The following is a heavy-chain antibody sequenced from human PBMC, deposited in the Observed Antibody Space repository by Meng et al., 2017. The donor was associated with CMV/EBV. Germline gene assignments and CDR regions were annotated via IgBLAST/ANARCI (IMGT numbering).Heavy chain of an antibody. CDR1: GFTFDDYA. CDR3: AKDADTAMGNNYFDY. J-gene: IGHJ4*02. CDR2: ISWNSGSI. V-gene: IGHV3-9*03. Sequence: SLKISCAASGFTFDDYAMHWVRQAPGKGLEWVSGISWNSGSIGYADSVKGRFTISRDNAKNSLYLQMNSLRAEDMALYYCAKDADTAMGNNYFDYWGQGTLVTVSS. D-gene: IGHD5-18*01.